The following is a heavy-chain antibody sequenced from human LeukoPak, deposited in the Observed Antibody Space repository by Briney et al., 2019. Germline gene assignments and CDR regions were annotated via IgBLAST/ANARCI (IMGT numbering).Heavy chain of an antibody. CDR3: ARGLFTSWTGSGIYYYGMDV. J-gene: IGHJ6*02. D-gene: IGHD3-10*01. V-gene: IGHV3-21*01. CDR1: GFTFSSYS. Sequence: GGSLRLSCAASGFTFSSYSMNWVRQAPGKGLEWVSSISSSSSYIYYADSVKGRFTISRDNAKNSLYLQMNSLRAEDTAVYYCARGLFTSWTGSGIYYYGMDVWGQGTTVTVSS. CDR2: ISSSSSYI.